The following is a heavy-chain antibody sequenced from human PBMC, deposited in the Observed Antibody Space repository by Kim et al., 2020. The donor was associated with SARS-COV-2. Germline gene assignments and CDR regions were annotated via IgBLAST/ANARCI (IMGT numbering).Heavy chain of an antibody. CDR2: IYPGDSDT. CDR3: ARDMVRGAHYYYYYGMDV. V-gene: IGHV5-51*01. Sequence: GESLKISCKGSGYSFTSYWIGWVRQMPGKGLEWMGIIYPGDSDTRYSPSFQGQVTISADKSISTAYLQWSSLKASDTAMYYCARDMVRGAHYYYYYGMDVWGQGTTVTVSS. CDR1: GYSFTSYW. D-gene: IGHD3-10*01. J-gene: IGHJ6*02.